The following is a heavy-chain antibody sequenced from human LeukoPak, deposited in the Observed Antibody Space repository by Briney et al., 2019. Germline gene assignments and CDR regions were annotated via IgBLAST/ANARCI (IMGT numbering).Heavy chain of an antibody. J-gene: IGHJ4*02. CDR3: ASTITVTTDY. CDR2: FYYGGIT. D-gene: IGHD4-17*01. V-gene: IGHV4-39*07. CDR1: GASLTTTLYY. Sequence: PSETLSLTCTVSGASLTTTLYYWVWARQSPGKGLEWIGSFYYGGITYYHPSLKSRVTVSVDTSRSQFSLKLISVTAADTAVYYCASTITVTTDYWGQGTLVTVSS.